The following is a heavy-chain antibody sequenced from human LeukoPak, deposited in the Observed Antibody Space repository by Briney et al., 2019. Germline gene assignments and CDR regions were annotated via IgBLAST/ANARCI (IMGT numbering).Heavy chain of an antibody. Sequence: GGSLRLSCAASGFTFSDYYMRWIRQAPGKGLEWVSSISSSSSYTYYTDSVKGRFTISRDNAKNSLYLQMNSLRAEDTAVYYCARDQYSSGRDYWGQGTLVTVSS. J-gene: IGHJ4*02. CDR2: ISSSSSYT. D-gene: IGHD6-19*01. CDR3: ARDQYSSGRDY. V-gene: IGHV3-11*05. CDR1: GFTFSDYY.